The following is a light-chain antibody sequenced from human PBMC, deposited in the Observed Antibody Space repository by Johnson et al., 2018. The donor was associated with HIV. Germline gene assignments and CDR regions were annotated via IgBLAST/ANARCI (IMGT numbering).Light chain of an antibody. CDR3: GTWDSSLSAGRV. CDR2: DNN. V-gene: IGLV1-51*01. J-gene: IGLJ1*01. Sequence: QAVLTQPPSVSAAPGQKVTISCSGSSSNIGNSYVSWYQQLPGTAPKLLIYDNNKRPSGIPDRFSGSKSGTSDTLGITGLQTGDEADYYCGTWDSSLSAGRVFGTGTKVTVL. CDR1: SSNIGNSY.